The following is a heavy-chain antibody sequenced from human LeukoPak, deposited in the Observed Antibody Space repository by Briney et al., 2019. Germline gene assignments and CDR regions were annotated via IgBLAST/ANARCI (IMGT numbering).Heavy chain of an antibody. D-gene: IGHD3-22*01. V-gene: IGHV3-21*04. CDR1: GFTFRSYS. CDR3: AKDSGGPIVVEEAFDI. Sequence: GSLRLSCAASGFTFRSYSMNWVRQVPGKGLEWISSITGSGNGIHYADSVKGRFTISRDNAKNSLFLQMNSLRVKDTAVYYCAKDSGGPIVVEEAFDIWGQGTMVTVSS. J-gene: IGHJ3*02. CDR2: ITGSGNGI.